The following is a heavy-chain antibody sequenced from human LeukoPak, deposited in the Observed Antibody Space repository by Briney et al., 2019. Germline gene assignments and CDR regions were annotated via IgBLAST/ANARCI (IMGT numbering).Heavy chain of an antibody. J-gene: IGHJ6*02. CDR1: GGTFSSSA. CDR2: IIPILGIA. CDR3: AGGQDFYYYYGMDV. V-gene: IGHV1-69*04. Sequence: SVKVSCKASGGTFSSSAISWVRQAPGQGLEWMGRIIPILGIANYAQKFQGRVTITADKSTSTAYMELSSLRSEDTAVYYCAGGQDFYYYYGMDVWGQGTTVTVSS.